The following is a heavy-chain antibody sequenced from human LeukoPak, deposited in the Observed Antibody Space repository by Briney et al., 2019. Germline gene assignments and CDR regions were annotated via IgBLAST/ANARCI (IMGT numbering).Heavy chain of an antibody. D-gene: IGHD6-19*01. V-gene: IGHV3-7*01. CDR1: GFTFNRDW. Sequence: GGSLRLSCTASGFTFNRDWTAWVRQAPGKGLEWVANIKEDGSEKNYVDSVKGRFTMSRDNAENSVYLQMNDLRAEDTGVYYCATKEPPPRGWIYGAQGPLATVPS. CDR2: IKEDGSEK. J-gene: IGHJ4*02. CDR3: ATKEPPPRGWIY.